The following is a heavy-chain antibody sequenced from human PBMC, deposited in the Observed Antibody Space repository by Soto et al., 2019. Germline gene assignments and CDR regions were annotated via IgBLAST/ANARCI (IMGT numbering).Heavy chain of an antibody. CDR1: GDTFSSHA. D-gene: IGHD4-4*01. V-gene: IGHV1-69*12. Sequence: QAQLVQSGAEVRKPGSSVRVSCRASGDTFSSHAISWVRQAPGQGREWMGGIIFIFGTPNYAQKFQGRVTITADESTTTTFMDLSSLRSEDTAVYYCATEGRATGDFYAMDVWGQGTTVTVSS. J-gene: IGHJ6*02. CDR2: IIFIFGTP. CDR3: ATEGRATGDFYAMDV.